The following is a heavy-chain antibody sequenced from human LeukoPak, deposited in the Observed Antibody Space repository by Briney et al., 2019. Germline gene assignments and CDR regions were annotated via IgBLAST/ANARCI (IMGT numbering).Heavy chain of an antibody. D-gene: IGHD3-3*01. V-gene: IGHV1-69*04. CDR3: ARAGLYYGFWSGLATGWFAP. Sequence: SSVKVSCKASGGTFSSYSIIWVRQAPGQGLEWMGRIIPILCIANYAQKFQGRVTITADKSTSTAYMELSSLRSEDTAVYYCARAGLYYGFWSGLATGWFAPWGQGTLVTVSS. J-gene: IGHJ5*02. CDR2: IIPILCIA. CDR1: GGTFSSYS.